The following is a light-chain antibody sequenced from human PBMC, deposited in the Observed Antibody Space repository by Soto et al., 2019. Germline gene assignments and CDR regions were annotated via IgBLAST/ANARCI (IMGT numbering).Light chain of an antibody. J-gene: IGKJ4*01. CDR1: QSVRSW. CDR3: QQYDSYPLT. V-gene: IGKV1-5*03. CDR2: KAS. Sequence: DIQMTQSPSTLSASVGDRVTITCRASQSVRSWLAWYQQRPGNAPTLLIYKASSLESGVPSRFSGSGSGTDFTLTVSSLQPDDFATYYCQQYDSYPLTFGGGPMVEIK.